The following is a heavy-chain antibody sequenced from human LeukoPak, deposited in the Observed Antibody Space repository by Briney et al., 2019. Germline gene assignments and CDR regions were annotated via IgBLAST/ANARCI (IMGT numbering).Heavy chain of an antibody. V-gene: IGHV3-30-3*01. CDR3: AKNLDYGDYGRFDY. J-gene: IGHJ4*02. Sequence: PGRSLRLSCAASGFTFDDYAMHWVRQAPGKGLEWVAVISYDGSNKYYADSVKGRFTISRDNSKNTLWLQMNSLRAEDTAVYYCAKNLDYGDYGRFDYWGQGTRVTVSS. D-gene: IGHD4-17*01. CDR2: ISYDGSNK. CDR1: GFTFDDYA.